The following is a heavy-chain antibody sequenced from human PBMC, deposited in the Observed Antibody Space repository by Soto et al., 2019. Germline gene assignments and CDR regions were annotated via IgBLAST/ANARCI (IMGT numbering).Heavy chain of an antibody. Sequence: QIQLVQSGPEVKKPGASVKVSCKASGYTFSTYGITWVRQAPGQGLEWMGWINPSSGETNYAQNFQGRVTVTTDTSVTTAYLELRNLRSVDTAAYYCARDWYPRFDPWGQGTLVTVSS. J-gene: IGHJ5*02. CDR1: GYTFSTYG. V-gene: IGHV1-18*01. CDR3: ARDWYPRFDP. D-gene: IGHD6-13*01. CDR2: INPSSGET.